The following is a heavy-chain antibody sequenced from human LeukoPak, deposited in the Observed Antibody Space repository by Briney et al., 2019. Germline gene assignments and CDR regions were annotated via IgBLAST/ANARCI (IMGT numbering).Heavy chain of an antibody. CDR3: ARGDGYSRFDD. J-gene: IGHJ4*02. Sequence: GESLNISFKGSGYTFTSSWIGWVRQMPGKGLEWMGTIYPGDSDTSYSPSFQGQVTISADKSIMTAYLQWSSLKASDTAIFYCARGDGYSRFDDWGQGTLVTVSS. D-gene: IGHD5-24*01. V-gene: IGHV5-51*01. CDR1: GYTFTSSW. CDR2: IYPGDSDT.